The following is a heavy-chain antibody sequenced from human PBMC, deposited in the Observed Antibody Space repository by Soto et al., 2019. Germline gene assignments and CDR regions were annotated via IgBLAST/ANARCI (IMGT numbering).Heavy chain of an antibody. J-gene: IGHJ4*01. CDR1: GGSISSYY. Sequence: PSETLSLTCTVSGGSISSYYWSWIRQPPGKGLEWIGYIYYSGSTNYNPSLKSLVTISVDTSKSQFSLKLSSVTAADTAVYYCARQGRTRTTEIGPFDYWGQGTLVTVSS. CDR2: IYYSGST. CDR3: ARQGRTRTTEIGPFDY. D-gene: IGHD1-1*01. V-gene: IGHV4-59*08.